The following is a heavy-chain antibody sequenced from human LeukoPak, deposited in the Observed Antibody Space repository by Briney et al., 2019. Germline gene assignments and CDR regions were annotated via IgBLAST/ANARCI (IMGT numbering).Heavy chain of an antibody. CDR1: GGSISSYY. J-gene: IGHJ4*02. CDR2: IYYSGST. V-gene: IGHV4-59*12. D-gene: IGHD5-18*01. Sequence: SETLSLTCTVSGGSISSYYWSWIRQPPGKGLEWIGYIYYSGSTNYNPSLKSRVTISVDTSKNQFSLKLSSVTAADTAVYYCASGVDTSMADDYWGQGTLVTVSS. CDR3: ASGVDTSMADDY.